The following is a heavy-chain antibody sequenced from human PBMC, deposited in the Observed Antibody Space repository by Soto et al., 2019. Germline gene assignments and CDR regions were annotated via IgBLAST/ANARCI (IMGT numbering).Heavy chain of an antibody. V-gene: IGHV3-21*01. CDR1: GFTFTRYR. Sequence: EVQLVESGGGLVQPGGSLRLSFAASGFTFTRYRMNWVRQAPGKWLEWVSSISSTTNYIYYADSMKGRFTVSRDNAKNSVYLEMNSLSVEDTAVYYCARESEDLTTNFDYWGQGTLVTVSS. CDR2: ISSTTNYI. J-gene: IGHJ4*02. CDR3: ARESEDLTTNFDY.